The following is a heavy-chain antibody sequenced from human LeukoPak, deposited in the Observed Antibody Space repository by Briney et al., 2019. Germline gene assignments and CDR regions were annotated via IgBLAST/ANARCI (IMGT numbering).Heavy chain of an antibody. D-gene: IGHD5-24*01. CDR2: ISKDGSNE. CDR1: GFTFSSYG. Sequence: GGSLRLSCAASGFTFSSYGLHWVRQAPGRGLECVAVISKDGSNEHYADPGKGRFTISRDNSKYTLYLQMNSLRTEDTAVYYCVRDRGDGYNQIDYWGQGTLVTVSS. J-gene: IGHJ4*02. V-gene: IGHV3-30*04. CDR3: VRDRGDGYNQIDY.